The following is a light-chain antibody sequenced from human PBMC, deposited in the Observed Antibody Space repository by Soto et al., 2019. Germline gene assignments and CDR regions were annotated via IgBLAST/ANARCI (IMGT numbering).Light chain of an antibody. V-gene: IGKV1-27*01. J-gene: IGKJ1*01. CDR3: QQYGPSPT. CDR1: QGISNF. CDR2: AAS. Sequence: DIQMTQSPSSLSASVGDRVTITCRASQGISNFLAWYQQKPGKVPKLLIYAASTLQSGVPSRFSGSGSGTDFTLTITRLDPEDFAVYFCQQYGPSPTFGQGTKVEIK.